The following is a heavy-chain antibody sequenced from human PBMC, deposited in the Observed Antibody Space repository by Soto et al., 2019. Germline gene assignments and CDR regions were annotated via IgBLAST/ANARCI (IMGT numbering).Heavy chain of an antibody. CDR3: ARGGLLKHYYYYMDV. CDR2: IIPIPGIA. D-gene: IGHD2-21*02. Sequence: QVQLVQSGAEVKKPGSSVKVSCKASGGTFSSYTISWVRQAPGQGLEWMGRIIPIPGIANYAQKFQGRVTITADKSTSTAYMELRSLRSEDTAVYYCARGGLLKHYYYYMDVWGKGTTVTVSS. V-gene: IGHV1-69*02. CDR1: GGTFSSYT. J-gene: IGHJ6*03.